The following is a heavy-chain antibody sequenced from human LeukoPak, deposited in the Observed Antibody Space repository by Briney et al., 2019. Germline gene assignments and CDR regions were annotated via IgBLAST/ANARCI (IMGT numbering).Heavy chain of an antibody. D-gene: IGHD3-22*01. CDR1: GYTFTSYY. V-gene: IGHV1-46*01. Sequence: GASVKVSCKASGYTFTSYYMHWVRQAPGQGLEWMGIINPRGSSTSYAQKFQGRVTMTRDTSTSTVYMELSSLRSEDTAVYYCARQGPLYYSDSSGSWDYWGQGTLVTVSS. CDR2: INPRGSST. CDR3: ARQGPLYYSDSSGSWDY. J-gene: IGHJ4*02.